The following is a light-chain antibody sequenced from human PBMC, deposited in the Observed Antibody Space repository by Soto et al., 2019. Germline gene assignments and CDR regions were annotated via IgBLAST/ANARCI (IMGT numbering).Light chain of an antibody. CDR2: AAS. CDR3: LPHNRYSRT. CDR1: QGIRND. V-gene: IGKV1-17*01. J-gene: IGKJ1*01. Sequence: DIQMTQSPSSLAASVGDRVTITCRASQGIRNDLGWDQQKPGKDPERLIYAASSLQSGVPSRLSGSGSGTELTLTIRRLQPEDFASYDFLPHNRYSRTFGQGNNVEIK.